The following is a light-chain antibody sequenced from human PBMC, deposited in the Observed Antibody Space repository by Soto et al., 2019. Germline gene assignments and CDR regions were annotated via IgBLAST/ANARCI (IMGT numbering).Light chain of an antibody. CDR2: GNS. J-gene: IGLJ2*01. Sequence: QSALTQPPSVSGAPGQWVTISCTGSSSNIGAGYDVHWYQQLPGTAPKLLIYGNSNRPSGVPDRFSGSKSGTSASLAITGLQAEDEADYYCQSYDSSLSGVVFGGGTQLTVL. CDR3: QSYDSSLSGVV. CDR1: SSNIGAGYD. V-gene: IGLV1-40*01.